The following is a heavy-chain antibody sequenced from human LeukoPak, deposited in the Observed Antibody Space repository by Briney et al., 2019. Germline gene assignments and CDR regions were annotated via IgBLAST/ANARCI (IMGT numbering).Heavy chain of an antibody. D-gene: IGHD3-9*01. J-gene: IGHJ5*02. Sequence: ASVKVSCKASGYTFTSYAMHWVRQAPGQRLEWMGWINAGNGNTKYPQKFQGRVTITRDTSASTAYMELSSLRSEDTAVYYCARETSEDYDILTGYLPWGQGTLVTVSS. CDR2: INAGNGNT. CDR1: GYTFTSYA. CDR3: ARETSEDYDILTGYLP. V-gene: IGHV1-3*01.